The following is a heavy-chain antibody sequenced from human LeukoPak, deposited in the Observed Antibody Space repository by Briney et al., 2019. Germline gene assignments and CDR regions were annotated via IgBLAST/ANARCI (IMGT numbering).Heavy chain of an antibody. CDR2: IKEDGCEK. D-gene: IGHD3-16*01. V-gene: IGHV3-7*01. J-gene: IGHJ4*02. CDR3: VRFMRGTIGGDN. CDR1: GFTFSSFW. Sequence: GGSRRLSCAASGFTFSSFWMSWIRQAPGKGLEWVANIKEDGCEKYYVDSVKGRFTISRDNAKNSLYLQMNNLKAEDTAMYYCVRFMRGTIGGDNWGQGTLVTVSA.